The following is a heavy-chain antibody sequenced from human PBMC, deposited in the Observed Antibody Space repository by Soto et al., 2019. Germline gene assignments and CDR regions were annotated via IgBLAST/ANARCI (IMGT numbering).Heavy chain of an antibody. CDR2: ISYRGSK. CDR3: SRYGDHGDWRY. CDR1: GGSISGSSYY. V-gene: IGHV4-39*01. D-gene: IGHD4-17*01. Sequence: QLQLQESGPGLVKPSATLSLTCTVSGGSISGSSYYWGWNRQDPGKGLEWIGSISYRGSKYYHPALKCRVTLSVDTPKNRVYVTVTSVTAADTAFYYCSRYGDHGDWRYWGQGTLVTVSS. J-gene: IGHJ4*02.